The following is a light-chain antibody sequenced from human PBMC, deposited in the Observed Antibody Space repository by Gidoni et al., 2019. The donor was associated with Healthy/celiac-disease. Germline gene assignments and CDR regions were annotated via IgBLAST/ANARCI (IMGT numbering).Light chain of an antibody. J-gene: IGLJ2*01. CDR3: QAWDSSTVV. CDR1: KLGDKY. CDR2: QDS. V-gene: IGLV3-1*01. Sequence: SSELTQPPPVFVSPGQTASITCSGDKLGDKYACWYQQKPGQSPVLVIYQDSKRPSGIPERFSGSNSGNTATLTISGTQAMDEADYYCQAWDSSTVVFGGGTKLTVL.